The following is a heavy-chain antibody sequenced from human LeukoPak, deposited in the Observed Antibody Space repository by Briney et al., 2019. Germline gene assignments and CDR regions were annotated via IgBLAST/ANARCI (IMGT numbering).Heavy chain of an antibody. CDR1: DGSISTYY. CDR2: IYHSGSA. D-gene: IGHD1-14*01. Sequence: PSETLSLTCTVSDGSISTYYWSWIRQPPGKGLEWIGYIYHSGSASYNPSLMSRVTISVHTSKNQFYLNVNSVTAADTAVYYCVRDNWQQVDRKWYYYGLDVWGQGTTVTVSS. J-gene: IGHJ6*02. V-gene: IGHV4-59*01. CDR3: VRDNWQQVDRKWYYYGLDV.